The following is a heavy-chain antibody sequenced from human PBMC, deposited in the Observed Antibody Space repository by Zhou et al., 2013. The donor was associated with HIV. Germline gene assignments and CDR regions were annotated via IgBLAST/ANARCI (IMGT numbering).Heavy chain of an antibody. CDR3: ARRGTWGDRFNVIRGGLDV. V-gene: IGHV1-69*13. CDR2: IIPVFGTA. D-gene: IGHD1-1*01. Sequence: QVQLVQSGAEVKKPGSSVKVSCKASGGTFSSNGITWVRQAPGQGLEWMGRIIPVFGTANYAQKFQGRVTITADESTSIAYMELNNLRSDDTAVYYCARRGTWGDRFNVIRGGLDVWGQGTTVTVSS. J-gene: IGHJ6*02. CDR1: GGTFSSNG.